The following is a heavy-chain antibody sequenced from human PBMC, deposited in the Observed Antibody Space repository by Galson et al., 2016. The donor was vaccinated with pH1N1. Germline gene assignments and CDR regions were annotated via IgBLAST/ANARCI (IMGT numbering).Heavy chain of an antibody. D-gene: IGHD4-17*01. CDR2: INPNGGAT. CDR3: AREGGVNGDYVFSY. CDR1: GYRFDNYF. J-gene: IGHJ4*02. V-gene: IGHV1-2*02. Sequence: SVKVSCKASGYRFDNYFLRWVRQAPGQGVEWMGWINPNGGATNYAQKFQGRVTLTRDTSINTGFMELRGLTSDDTAVYFCAREGGVNGDYVFSYWGQGSLVIVSS.